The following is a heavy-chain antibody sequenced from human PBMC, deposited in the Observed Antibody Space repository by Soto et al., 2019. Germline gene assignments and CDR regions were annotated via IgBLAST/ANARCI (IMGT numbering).Heavy chain of an antibody. Sequence: QVQLQESGPGLVKPSETLSLTCTVSGGSISSYYWSWIRQPPGKGLEWIGYIYYSGSTNYNPSLKSRVTISVDTSKNPLSLKLSSVTAEYTAVYYCARHVQWLVTFDYWGQGTLVTVSS. CDR2: IYYSGST. CDR1: GGSISSYY. J-gene: IGHJ4*02. D-gene: IGHD6-19*01. CDR3: ARHVQWLVTFDY. V-gene: IGHV4-59*08.